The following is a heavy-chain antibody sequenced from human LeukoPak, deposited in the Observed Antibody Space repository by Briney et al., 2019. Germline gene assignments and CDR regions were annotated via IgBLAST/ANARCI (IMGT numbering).Heavy chain of an antibody. Sequence: GGSLRLSCAASGFTFSSYAMHWVRQAPGKGLEYVSAISSNGGSTYYANSVKGRFTISRDNSKNTLYLQMGSLRAEDMAVYYCARGGLRKDDAFDIWSQGTMVTVSS. D-gene: IGHD3-16*01. CDR3: ARGGLRKDDAFDI. CDR2: ISSNGGST. CDR1: GFTFSSYA. V-gene: IGHV3-64*01. J-gene: IGHJ3*02.